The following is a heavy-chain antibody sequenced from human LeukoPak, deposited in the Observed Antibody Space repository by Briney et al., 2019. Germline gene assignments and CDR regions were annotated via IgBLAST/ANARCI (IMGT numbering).Heavy chain of an antibody. CDR3: ARERIGQHLDKYYYYAMDV. J-gene: IGHJ6*02. CDR2: INPNSSGT. CDR1: RYTLIHYY. Sequence: ASVKVSCKASRYTLIHYYMHGVRQAPGHGGEWMGWINPNSSGTNDAQKFQGKVTMNTDTSISTDYKDVSRLRSDGTALYSYARERIGQHLDKYYYYAMDVLGQGTTVTVSS. D-gene: IGHD6-13*01. V-gene: IGHV1-2*02.